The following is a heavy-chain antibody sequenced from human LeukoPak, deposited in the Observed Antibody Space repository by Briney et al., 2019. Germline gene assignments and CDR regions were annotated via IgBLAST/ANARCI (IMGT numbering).Heavy chain of an antibody. Sequence: SKTLSLTCTVSGGSISSYYWSWIRQPAGKGLEWIGRIYTSGSTNYNPSLKSRVTMSVDTSKNQFSLKLSSVTAADTAVYYCAREETYYDFWSGYWKKYYYYMDVWGKGTTVTVSS. J-gene: IGHJ6*03. CDR1: GGSISSYY. CDR2: IYTSGST. CDR3: AREETYYDFWSGYWKKYYYYMDV. V-gene: IGHV4-4*07. D-gene: IGHD3-3*01.